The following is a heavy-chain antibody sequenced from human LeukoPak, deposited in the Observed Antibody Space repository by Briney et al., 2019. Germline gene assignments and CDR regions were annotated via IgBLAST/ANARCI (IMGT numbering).Heavy chain of an antibody. CDR3: VRGVGYTLLS. CDR2: VSFDGSNE. CDR1: GLTFGTTA. D-gene: IGHD1-1*01. Sequence: GGSLRLSCADSGLTFGTTAMHWARQAPGKGLEWVAVVSFDGSNEKYADSVRGRFTISRDNSKKMLYLQMNSLSREDTAVYYCVRGVGYTLLSWGQGTLVTVSS. V-gene: IGHV3-30-3*01. J-gene: IGHJ5*02.